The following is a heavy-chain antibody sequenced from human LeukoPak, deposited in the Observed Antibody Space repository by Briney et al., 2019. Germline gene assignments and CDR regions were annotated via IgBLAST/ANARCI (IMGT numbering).Heavy chain of an antibody. D-gene: IGHD3-3*01. V-gene: IGHV1-69*04. CDR3: ARFSGRITIFGVASGDFDL. CDR1: GGTFSSYA. J-gene: IGHJ2*01. Sequence: RASVKVSCKASGGTFSSYAISWVRQAPGQGLEWMGRIIPILGIANYAQKFQGRVTITADKSTSTAYMELSSLRSEDTAVYYCARFSGRITIFGVASGDFDLWGRGTLVTVSS. CDR2: IIPILGIA.